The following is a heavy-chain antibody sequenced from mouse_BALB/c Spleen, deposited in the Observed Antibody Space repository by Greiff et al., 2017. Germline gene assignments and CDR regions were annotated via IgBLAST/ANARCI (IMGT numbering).Heavy chain of an antibody. J-gene: IGHJ4*01. D-gene: IGHD2-2*01. CDR1: GFTFSSYG. V-gene: IGHV5-6*01. CDR2: ISSGGSYT. CDR3: ARGVTVNHYYAMDY. Sequence: VQLKQSGGDLVKPGGSLKLSCAASGFTFSSYGMSWVRQTPDKRLEWVATISSGGSYTYYPDSVKGRFTISRDNAKNTLYLQMSSLKSEDTAMYYCARGVTVNHYYAMDYWGQGTSVTVSS.